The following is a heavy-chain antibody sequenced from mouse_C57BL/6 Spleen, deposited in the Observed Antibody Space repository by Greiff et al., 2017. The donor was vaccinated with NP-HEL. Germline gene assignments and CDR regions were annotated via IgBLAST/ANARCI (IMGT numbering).Heavy chain of an antibody. CDR3: ARSHYYGSSYEYFDV. D-gene: IGHD1-1*01. CDR1: GYTFTDYY. Sequence: QVQLKESGPELVKPGASVKISCKASGYTFTDYYINWVKQRPGQGLEWIVRIFPGSGSTYYNEKFKGKATLTVDKSSSTAYMLLSSLTSEDSAVYFCARSHYYGSSYEYFDVWGTGTTVTVSS. V-gene: IGHV1-75*01. J-gene: IGHJ1*03. CDR2: IFPGSGST.